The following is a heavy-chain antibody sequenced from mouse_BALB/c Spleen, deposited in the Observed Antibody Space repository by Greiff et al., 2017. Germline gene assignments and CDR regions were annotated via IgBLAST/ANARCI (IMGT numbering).Heavy chain of an antibody. D-gene: IGHD1-1*01. Sequence: QVQLKESGPGLVAPSQSLSITCTVSGFSLTSYGVHWVRQPPGKGLEWLGVIWAGGSTNYNSALMSRLSISKDNSKSQVFLKMNSLQTDDTAMYYCARGPHYYGSPYYAMDYWGQGTSVTVSS. V-gene: IGHV2-9*02. CDR2: IWAGGST. CDR1: GFSLTSYG. CDR3: ARGPHYYGSPYYAMDY. J-gene: IGHJ4*01.